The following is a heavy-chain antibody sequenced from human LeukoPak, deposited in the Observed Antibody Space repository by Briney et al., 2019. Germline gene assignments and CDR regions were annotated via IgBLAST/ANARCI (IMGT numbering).Heavy chain of an antibody. D-gene: IGHD3-16*01. J-gene: IGHJ4*02. Sequence: GASVKVSCKASGYTFNKYGVSWVRQAPGQGLEWMGWISTHNGNTKYAEKFQGRVTLTTDTSTSTAYLELRSLAPDDTAVYFCARVWGDLDYWGQGSLVTVSS. CDR2: ISTHNGNT. V-gene: IGHV1-18*01. CDR3: ARVWGDLDY. CDR1: GYTFNKYG.